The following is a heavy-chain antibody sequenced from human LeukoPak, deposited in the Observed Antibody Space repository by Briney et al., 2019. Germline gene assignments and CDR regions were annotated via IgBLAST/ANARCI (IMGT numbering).Heavy chain of an antibody. Sequence: SETLSLTCTVSGGSISSSSYYWGWIRQPPGKGLEWIGSIYYSGGTYYNPSLKSRVTISVDTSKNQFSLKLSSVTAADTAVYYCASRPYSSGWYDYWGQGTLVTVSS. D-gene: IGHD6-19*01. CDR3: ASRPYSSGWYDY. CDR1: GGSISSSSYY. V-gene: IGHV4-39*07. CDR2: IYYSGGT. J-gene: IGHJ4*02.